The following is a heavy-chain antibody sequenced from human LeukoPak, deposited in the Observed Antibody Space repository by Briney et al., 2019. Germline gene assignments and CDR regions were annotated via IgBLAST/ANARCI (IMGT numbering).Heavy chain of an antibody. D-gene: IGHD2-2*02. CDR3: ARVCSSASCYNNY. J-gene: IGHJ4*02. CDR1: GYTFNNYG. V-gene: IGHV1-18*01. CDR2: ISAYNGNT. Sequence: GASVKVSCKASGYTFNNYGISWVRQAPGQGLEWMGWISAYNGNTNYAQKFQGSVTMTTDTSTSTGYMELRSLRSDDTAVYYCARVCSSASCYNNYWGQGTLVTVSS.